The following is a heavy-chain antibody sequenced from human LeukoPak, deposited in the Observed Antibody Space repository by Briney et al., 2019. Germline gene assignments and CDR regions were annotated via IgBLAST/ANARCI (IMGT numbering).Heavy chain of an antibody. D-gene: IGHD2-2*01. J-gene: IGHJ6*03. Sequence: GASVKVSCKASGGTFSSYAISWVRQAPGQGLEWMGGIIPIFGTANYAQKFQGRVTITADESTSTAYMELSSLRSEDTAVYYCARDRPSRPAATYYYYYYMDVWGKGTTVTVSS. CDR1: GGTFSSYA. V-gene: IGHV1-69*13. CDR3: ARDRPSRPAATYYYYYYMDV. CDR2: IIPIFGTA.